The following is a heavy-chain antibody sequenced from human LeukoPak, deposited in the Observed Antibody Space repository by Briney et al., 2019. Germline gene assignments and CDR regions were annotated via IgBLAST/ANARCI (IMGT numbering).Heavy chain of an antibody. CDR1: GFTFGSYA. CDR2: IGGSGHSF. CDR3: AKYRDVVVMTARASDY. Sequence: GGSLRLSCAASGFTFGSYAMSWVRQAAGKGLEWVSGIGGSGHSFYYADSVKGRFTVSRDNSRNILYLQMNSLRAEDTAIYYCAKYRDVVVMTARASDYWGQGTLVTVSS. D-gene: IGHD2-21*02. J-gene: IGHJ4*02. V-gene: IGHV3-23*01.